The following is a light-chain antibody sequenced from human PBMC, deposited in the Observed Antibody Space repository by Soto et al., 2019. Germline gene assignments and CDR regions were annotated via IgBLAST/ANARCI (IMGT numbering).Light chain of an antibody. CDR2: GAS. J-gene: IGKJ1*01. Sequence: EIVMTQSPATLSVSPGERATLSCRASQSVSSNLAWYQQKPGQAPRLLIYGASTRATGIPARFSGSGSGTEFTLTISSLQSADFAVYYCQREKTFGQGTKVEIK. V-gene: IGKV3-15*01. CDR3: QREKT. CDR1: QSVSSN.